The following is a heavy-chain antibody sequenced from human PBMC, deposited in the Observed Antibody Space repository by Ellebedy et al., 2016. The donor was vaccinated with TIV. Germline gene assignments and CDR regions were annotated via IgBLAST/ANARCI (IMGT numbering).Heavy chain of an antibody. D-gene: IGHD3-22*01. CDR1: GFTFSSFA. CDR2: ISGGGDST. V-gene: IGHV3-23*01. J-gene: IGHJ4*02. Sequence: GGSLRLSCAASGFTFSSFAMHWVRQAPGKGLEWLSVISGGGDSTYHADSVKGRFTITRDHSKNTLYLQMDRLRAEDTAVYYCAKGTSSGFNYDRVGSEYWGQGALVTVSS. CDR3: AKGTSSGFNYDRVGSEY.